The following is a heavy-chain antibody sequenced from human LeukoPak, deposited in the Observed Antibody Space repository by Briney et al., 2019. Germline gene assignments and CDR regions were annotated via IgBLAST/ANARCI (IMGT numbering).Heavy chain of an antibody. V-gene: IGHV3-15*01. Sequence: PGGSLRLSCAASGFTFSNAWMSWVRQAPGKGLEWVGRIKSKTDGGTTDYAAPVKGRFTISRDDSKNTLYLQMNSLKTEDTAVYYCTTGISPRSSGWFSNFDYWGQGTLVTVSS. CDR1: GFTFSNAW. J-gene: IGHJ4*02. D-gene: IGHD6-19*01. CDR3: TTGISPRSSGWFSNFDY. CDR2: IKSKTDGGTT.